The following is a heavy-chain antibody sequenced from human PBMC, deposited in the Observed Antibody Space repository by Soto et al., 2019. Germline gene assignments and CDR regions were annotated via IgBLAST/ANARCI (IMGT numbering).Heavy chain of an antibody. CDR2: IYQSGST. CDR1: GYSISIGNY. CDR3: ARVLGAPLYYFDY. Sequence: SETLSLTCPVSGYSISIGNYWGWIRQPPRKRLEWIGSIYQSGSTYYNPSLRSRATISVDTSKNQFSLKLSSVTAADTAVYYCARVLGAPLYYFDYWGQGILVTVSS. D-gene: IGHD1-26*01. V-gene: IGHV4-38-2*02. J-gene: IGHJ4*02.